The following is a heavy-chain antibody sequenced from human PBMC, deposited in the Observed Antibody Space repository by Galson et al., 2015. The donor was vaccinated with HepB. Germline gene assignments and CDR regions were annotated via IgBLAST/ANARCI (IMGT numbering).Heavy chain of an antibody. CDR1: GGTFTSYT. J-gene: IGHJ6*02. V-gene: IGHV1-69*04. D-gene: IGHD3-10*01. Sequence: SVKVSCKASGGTFTSYTISWVRQAPGQGLECMGRVIPILGIANYAQRFQGRVTITADKSTSTAYMELSSLRSEDTAVYYCAGDPGGYYHGLDVWGQGTTVTVSS. CDR2: VIPILGIA. CDR3: AGDPGGYYHGLDV.